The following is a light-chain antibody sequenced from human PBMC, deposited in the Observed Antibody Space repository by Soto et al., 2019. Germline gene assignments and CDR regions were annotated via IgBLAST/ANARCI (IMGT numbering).Light chain of an antibody. J-gene: IGKJ4*01. V-gene: IGKV4-1*01. CDR1: QSVLYSSNNKNY. Sequence: DIVMTQSPDSLAVSLGERATINCKCSQSVLYSSNNKNYLAWYQQEPGQPPKLLIYWASTRESGVPDRVSGSGSGTDFTLTISSLQAEDVAVYYCQQYYSSLTFGGGTKVEIK. CDR3: QQYYSSLT. CDR2: WAS.